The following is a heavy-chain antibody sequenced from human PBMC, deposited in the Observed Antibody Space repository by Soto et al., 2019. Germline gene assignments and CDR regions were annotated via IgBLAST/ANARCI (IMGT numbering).Heavy chain of an antibody. J-gene: IGHJ5*02. CDR3: AHAYSSSWYDPLNWFDP. V-gene: IGHV2-5*02. CDR2: IYWDDDK. D-gene: IGHD6-13*01. CDR1: GFSLSTSGVG. Sequence: QITLKESGPTLVKPTQTLTLTCTFSGFSLSTSGVGVGWIRQPPGKALEWLALIYWDDDKRYSPSLKSRLTITKDTSKNQVVLTMTNMDPVDTATYYCAHAYSSSWYDPLNWFDPWGQGTLVTVSS.